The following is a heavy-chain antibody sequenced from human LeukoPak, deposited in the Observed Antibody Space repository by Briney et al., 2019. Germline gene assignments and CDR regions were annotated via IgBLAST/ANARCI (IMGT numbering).Heavy chain of an antibody. Sequence: ASVKVSCKASGYTFTSYGISWVRQAPGQGLEWMGWISAYNGNTDYVQKLQGRVSMTRNNPIGTAYMELSSLRSEDTAVYYCARVGYDSSGYYLHDYWGQGTLVTVSS. D-gene: IGHD3-22*01. J-gene: IGHJ4*02. V-gene: IGHV1-18*01. CDR2: ISAYNGNT. CDR1: GYTFTSYG. CDR3: ARVGYDSSGYYLHDY.